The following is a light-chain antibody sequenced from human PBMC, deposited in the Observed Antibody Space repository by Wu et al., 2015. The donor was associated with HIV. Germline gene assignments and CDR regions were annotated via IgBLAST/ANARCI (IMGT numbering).Light chain of an antibody. Sequence: EIVLTQSPGTLSLSPGERATLSCRASQSVDSSYLAWYQQKPGQAPRLLIYAASSRATGIPDRFSGSASGTDFTLTITRLEPEDFAVYFCQLYGSSTRFTFGPGTKVEIK. CDR2: AAS. CDR3: QLYGSSTRFT. V-gene: IGKV3-20*01. J-gene: IGKJ3*01. CDR1: QSVDSSY.